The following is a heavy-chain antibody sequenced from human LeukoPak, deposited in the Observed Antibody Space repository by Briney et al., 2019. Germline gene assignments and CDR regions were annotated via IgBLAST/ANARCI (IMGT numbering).Heavy chain of an antibody. V-gene: IGHV3-53*01. CDR2: IYSAGST. J-gene: IGHJ4*02. CDR1: GFTFSSYG. Sequence: GGSLRLSCAASGFTFSSYGMHWARQAPGKGLEWVSVIYSAGSTYYADSVKGRFTISRDNSKNTLYLQMNSLGAEDTAVYYCARGTSSGYFQLYFDYWGQGTLVTVSS. CDR3: ARGTSSGYFQLYFDY. D-gene: IGHD3-22*01.